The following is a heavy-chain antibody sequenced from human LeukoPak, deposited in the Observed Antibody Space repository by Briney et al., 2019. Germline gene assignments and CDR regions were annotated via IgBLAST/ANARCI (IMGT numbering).Heavy chain of an antibody. CDR2: ISSSSSTI. Sequence: GGSLRLSCAASGFTFSSYSMNWVRQAPGKGLEWVSYISSSSSTIYYADSVKGRFTISRDNAKNSLYLQMNSLRAEDTAVYYCARHAGAHYDILTGYYREVDYFDYWAQGTLVTVSS. V-gene: IGHV3-48*01. D-gene: IGHD3-9*01. CDR3: ARHAGAHYDILTGYYREVDYFDY. J-gene: IGHJ4*02. CDR1: GFTFSSYS.